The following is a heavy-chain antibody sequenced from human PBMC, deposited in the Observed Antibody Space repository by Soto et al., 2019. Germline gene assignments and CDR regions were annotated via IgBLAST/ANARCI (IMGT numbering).Heavy chain of an antibody. CDR3: ARSPSYFSDFWSGHQPH. D-gene: IGHD3-3*01. J-gene: IGHJ4*02. Sequence: GSLRLSCAASGFTFSSYWMHWVRQAPGKGLVWVSRINSDGSSTSYADSVKGRFTISRDNAKNTLYLQMNSLRAEDTAVYYCARSPSYFSDFWSGHQPHWGQGTLVTVSS. V-gene: IGHV3-74*01. CDR2: INSDGSST. CDR1: GFTFSSYW.